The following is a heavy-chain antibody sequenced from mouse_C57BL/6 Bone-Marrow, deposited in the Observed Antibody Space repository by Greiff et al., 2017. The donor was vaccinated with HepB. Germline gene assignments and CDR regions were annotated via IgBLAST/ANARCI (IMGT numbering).Heavy chain of an antibody. CDR3: ARQGAYGSSFYWYFDV. D-gene: IGHD1-1*01. CDR2: ISSGGSYT. V-gene: IGHV5-6*01. J-gene: IGHJ1*03. CDR1: GFTFSSYG. Sequence: EVMLVESGGDLVKPGGSLKLSCAASGFTFSSYGMSWVRQTPDKRLEWVATISSGGSYTYYPDSVKGRFTISSDNAKNTLYLQMSSLKSEDTAMYYCARQGAYGSSFYWYFDVWGKGTTVTVSS.